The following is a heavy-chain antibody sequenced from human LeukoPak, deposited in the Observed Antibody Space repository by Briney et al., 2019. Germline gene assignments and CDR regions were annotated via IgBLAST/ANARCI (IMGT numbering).Heavy chain of an antibody. CDR1: GGSISSSGYY. CDR2: IYYSGST. D-gene: IGHD3-10*01. Sequence: SETLSLTCTVSGGSISSSGYYWGWIRQPPGKGLEWIGSIYYSGSTYYNPSLKSRVTISVDTSKNQFSLKLSSVTAADTAVYYCARGLRLRYYGSGSYLAYYYMDVWGKGTTVTVSS. J-gene: IGHJ6*03. CDR3: ARGLRLRYYGSGSYLAYYYMDV. V-gene: IGHV4-39*07.